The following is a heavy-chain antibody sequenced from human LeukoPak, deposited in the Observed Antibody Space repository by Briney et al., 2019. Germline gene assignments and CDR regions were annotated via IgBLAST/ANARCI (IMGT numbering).Heavy chain of an antibody. CDR3: AKDARRTSGWYFFDY. Sequence: GGSLRLSCAASGFAFSSQAMGWVRQAPGKGLEWVSVISDSGSITYYADSVKGRFTISRDNSKNTLFLQMNSLRVEDTAVYYRAKDARRTSGWYFFDYWGQGTLSPSPQ. D-gene: IGHD6-19*01. CDR1: GFAFSSQA. CDR2: ISDSGSIT. J-gene: IGHJ4*02. V-gene: IGHV3-23*01.